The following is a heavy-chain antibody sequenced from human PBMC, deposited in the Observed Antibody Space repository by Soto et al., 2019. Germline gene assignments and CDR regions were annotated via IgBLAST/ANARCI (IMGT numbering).Heavy chain of an antibody. V-gene: IGHV1-18*01. CDR3: ARDTSFYFDY. J-gene: IGHJ4*02. Sequence: QVQLVQSGAEVKKPGASVKVSCKASNYTFITYGITWVRQAPGQGLEWVGWITPYNGNTNYGQNFQGRVTMTADTSTSTAYMELGSQTTDDTAVYYCARDTSFYFDYWGQGTRVTFSS. CDR1: NYTFITYG. CDR2: ITPYNGNT. D-gene: IGHD2-2*01.